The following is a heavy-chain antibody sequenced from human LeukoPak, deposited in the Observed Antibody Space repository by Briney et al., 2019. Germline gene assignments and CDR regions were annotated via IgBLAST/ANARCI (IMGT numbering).Heavy chain of an antibody. D-gene: IGHD3-22*01. J-gene: IGHJ3*02. CDR2: MWYSGST. V-gene: IGHV4-39*01. Sequence: KASETLSLTCTVSGGFISSSSYFWGWIRQTPGKGLEWIGSMWYSGSTYYNPSLKSRVTITVHTSRNQVSLRLSSVTAADTAVYFCARHKGYYYDSKNAFDIWGQGTRVTVSS. CDR3: ARHKGYYYDSKNAFDI. CDR1: GGFISSSSYF.